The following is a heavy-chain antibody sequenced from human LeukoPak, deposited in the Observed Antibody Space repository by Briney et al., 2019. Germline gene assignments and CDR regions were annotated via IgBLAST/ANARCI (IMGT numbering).Heavy chain of an antibody. Sequence: ASVKVSCTASGYTFTSYGITWVRQAPGQGLEWMGWISAYNGNTNYAQKLQGRVTMTTDTSTSTAYMELRSLRSDDTAVYYCARDHSWYRGRDAFDIWGQGTMVTVSS. V-gene: IGHV1-18*01. J-gene: IGHJ3*02. D-gene: IGHD6-13*01. CDR3: ARDHSWYRGRDAFDI. CDR1: GYTFTSYG. CDR2: ISAYNGNT.